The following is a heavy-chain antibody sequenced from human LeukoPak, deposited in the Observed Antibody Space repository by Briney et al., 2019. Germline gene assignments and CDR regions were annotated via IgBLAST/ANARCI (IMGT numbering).Heavy chain of an antibody. CDR1: GFTFSSYG. V-gene: IGHV3-33*01. J-gene: IGHJ4*02. CDR2: IWYDGSNK. Sequence: GGSLRLSCAASGFTFSSYGMRWVRQAPGKGLEWVAVIWYDGSNKYYADSVKGRFTISRDNSKNTLYLQMNSLRAEDTAVYYCARELDSGSLGIDYWGQGTLVTVSS. CDR3: ARELDSGSLGIDY. D-gene: IGHD1-26*01.